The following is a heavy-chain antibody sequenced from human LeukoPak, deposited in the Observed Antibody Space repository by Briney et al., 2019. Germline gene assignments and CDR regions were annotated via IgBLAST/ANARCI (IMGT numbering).Heavy chain of an antibody. D-gene: IGHD3-9*01. J-gene: IGHJ4*02. V-gene: IGHV3-23*01. CDR3: AKWGDYDILTGYYVPDY. CDR2: ITGSDGSS. Sequence: GTSLRLSCVASGFTLTNYAMSWVRQAPGKGLEWVSAITGSDGSSYYADSVKGRSTISRDNSKNTLYLQVNSLRAEDTAVYYCAKWGDYDILTGYYVPDYWGQGTLVTVSS. CDR1: GFTLTNYA.